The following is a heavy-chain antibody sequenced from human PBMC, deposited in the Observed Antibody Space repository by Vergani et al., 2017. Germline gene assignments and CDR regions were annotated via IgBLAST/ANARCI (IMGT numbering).Heavy chain of an antibody. D-gene: IGHD3-3*01. CDR3: ARQVDDFWSGYGYYYMDV. V-gene: IGHV4-59*01. CDR1: GGSICSYY. J-gene: IGHJ6*03. Sequence: QVQLQESGPGLVKPSETLSLTCTVSGGSICSYYWSWIRQPPGKGLEWIGYIYYSGSTNYNPSLKSRVTISVDTSKNQFSLKLSSVTAADTAVYYCARQVDDFWSGYGYYYMDVWGKGTTVTVSS. CDR2: IYYSGST.